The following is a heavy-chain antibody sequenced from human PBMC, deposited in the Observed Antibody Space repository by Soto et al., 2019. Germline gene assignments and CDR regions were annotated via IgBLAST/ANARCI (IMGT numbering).Heavy chain of an antibody. D-gene: IGHD2-2*01. CDR3: ASDCSSTSCYVGGDY. CDR1: GFTFSSYS. CDR2: ISSSSSYI. Sequence: GGSLRLSCAASGFTFSSYSMNWVRQAPGKGLEWVSSISSSSSYIYYADSVKGRFTISRDNAKNSLYLQMNSLRAEDTAVYYCASDCSSTSCYVGGDYWGQGTLVTVSS. J-gene: IGHJ4*02. V-gene: IGHV3-21*01.